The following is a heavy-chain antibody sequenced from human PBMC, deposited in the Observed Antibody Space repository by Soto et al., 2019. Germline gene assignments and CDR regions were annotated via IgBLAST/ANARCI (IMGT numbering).Heavy chain of an antibody. J-gene: IGHJ4*02. D-gene: IGHD1-26*01. CDR2: ITGSGNTI. CDR1: GCTFSSYE. V-gene: IGHV3-48*03. Sequence: EVQLVESGGGLVQPGGPLRLSCAASGCTFSSYEMNWVRQAPGKGLEWVSYITGSGNTIYYADSVKGRFTISRDNAKNSMYLQMNSLRAEDTAVYYCARGGSYFDYWGKGTLVTVSS. CDR3: ARGGSYFDY.